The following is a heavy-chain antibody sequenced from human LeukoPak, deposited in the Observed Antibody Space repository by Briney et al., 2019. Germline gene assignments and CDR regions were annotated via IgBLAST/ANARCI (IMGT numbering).Heavy chain of an antibody. D-gene: IGHD6-25*01. J-gene: IGHJ4*02. Sequence: PGGSLRLSCAASGFTVGNNQMTWVRQASGKGLEWVSLVYSGGTTRYAGSVKGRFTISRDNSKNTVYLQMNSLGAEDTAVYYCATGSPGIAAAAGARNYWGQGTLVTVSS. V-gene: IGHV3-66*01. CDR1: GFTVGNNQ. CDR3: ATGSPGIAAAAGARNY. CDR2: VYSGGTT.